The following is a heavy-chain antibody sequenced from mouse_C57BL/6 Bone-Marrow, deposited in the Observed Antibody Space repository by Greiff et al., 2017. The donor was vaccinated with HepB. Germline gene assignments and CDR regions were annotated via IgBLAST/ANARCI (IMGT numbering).Heavy chain of an antibody. V-gene: IGHV1-19*01. Sequence: EVHLVESGPVLVKPGASVKMSCKASGYTFTDYYMNWVKQSHGKSLEWIGVINPYNGGTSYNQKFKGKATLTVDKSSSTAYMELNSLTSEDSAVYYCAVLLRDYAMDYWGQGTAVTVSS. CDR2: INPYNGGT. J-gene: IGHJ4*01. CDR1: GYTFTDYY. CDR3: AVLLRDYAMDY. D-gene: IGHD1-1*01.